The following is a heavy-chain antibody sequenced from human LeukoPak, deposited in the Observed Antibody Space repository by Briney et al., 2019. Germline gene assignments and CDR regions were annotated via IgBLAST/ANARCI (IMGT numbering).Heavy chain of an antibody. CDR1: GYTFTNYG. CDR3: ARGGHRRYYYTSGSAFDP. D-gene: IGHD3-10*01. Sequence: ASVKVSCKASGYTFTNYGISWVRQAPGQGLEWMGWISAYNGNTHYAQNLQGRVTMTTDTSTSTAYMELKSLRSDDTAVYYCARGGHRRYYYTSGSAFDPWGQGSLVTVSS. CDR2: ISAYNGNT. V-gene: IGHV1-18*01. J-gene: IGHJ5*02.